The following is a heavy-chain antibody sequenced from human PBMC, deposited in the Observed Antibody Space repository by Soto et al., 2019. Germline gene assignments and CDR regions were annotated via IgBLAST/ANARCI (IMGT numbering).Heavy chain of an antibody. Sequence: GGSLRLSCAASGFTFSSYWMSWVRQAPGKGLEWVANIKQDGSEKYYVDSVKGRFTISRDNAKNSLYLQMNSLRAEDTAVYYCARGKCSGASGLQHWGQGTLVTVSS. CDR1: GFTFSSYW. V-gene: IGHV3-7*04. CDR2: IKQDGSEK. CDR3: ARGKCSGASGLQH. J-gene: IGHJ4*02. D-gene: IGHD6-6*01.